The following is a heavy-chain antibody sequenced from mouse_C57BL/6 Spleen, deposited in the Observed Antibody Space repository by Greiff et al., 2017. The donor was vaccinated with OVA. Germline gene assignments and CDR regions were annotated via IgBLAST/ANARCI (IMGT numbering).Heavy chain of an antibody. CDR3: ARQGDYYAMDY. Sequence: QVQLQQPGAELVKPGASVKMSCKASGYTFTSYWITWVKQRPGQGLEWIGDIYPGSGSINYNEQFKSKATLTVATSSSTAYMQLSSLTSEDSAVYYCARQGDYYAMDYWGQGTSVTVSA. D-gene: IGHD3-3*01. J-gene: IGHJ4*01. V-gene: IGHV1-55*01. CDR1: GYTFTSYW. CDR2: IYPGSGSI.